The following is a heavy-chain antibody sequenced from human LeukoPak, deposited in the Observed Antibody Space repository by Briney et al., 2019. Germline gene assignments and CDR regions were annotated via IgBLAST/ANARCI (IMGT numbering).Heavy chain of an antibody. CDR2: IKQDGSEK. Sequence: GGSLRLSCAASGFTFSSYWMSWVRQAPGKGLEWVANIKQDGSEKYYVDSVKGRFTISRDNAKNTLYLQMNSLRAEDTAVYYCANDLYSSSWYSFDYWGQGTLVTVSS. CDR1: GFTFSSYW. V-gene: IGHV3-7*03. CDR3: ANDLYSSSWYSFDY. J-gene: IGHJ4*02. D-gene: IGHD6-13*01.